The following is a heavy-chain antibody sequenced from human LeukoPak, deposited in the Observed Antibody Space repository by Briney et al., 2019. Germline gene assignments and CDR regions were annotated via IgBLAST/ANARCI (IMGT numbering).Heavy chain of an antibody. CDR2: IYYIGST. J-gene: IGHJ4*02. CDR1: GGSISSSSYY. CDR3: ARSGVVVPIDY. D-gene: IGHD2-15*01. V-gene: IGHV4-39*01. Sequence: SETLSLTCTVSGGSISSSSYYWGWHRQPQGTGREGIVSIYYIGSTYYTPSLKSRVTISVDTSKNQFSLKLSSVTAADTAVYYCARSGVVVPIDYWGQGTLVTVSS.